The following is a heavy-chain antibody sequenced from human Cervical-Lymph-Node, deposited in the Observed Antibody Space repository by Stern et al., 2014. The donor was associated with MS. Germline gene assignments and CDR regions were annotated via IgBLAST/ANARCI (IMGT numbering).Heavy chain of an antibody. V-gene: IGHV3-74*01. CDR2: ISDDGSFK. J-gene: IGHJ4*02. CDR1: PLCPSAFW. D-gene: IGHD2-15*01. CDR3: GSGGM. Sequence: LQLKASGRDLVQPGGSVRLSCAVSPLCPSAFWTHLVRLAPGKGLVLFSRISDDGSFKNYADSVKGRFTIFRDNAKNTVYLQMNSLRVEDTAMYYCGSGGMWGQGTLVTVSS.